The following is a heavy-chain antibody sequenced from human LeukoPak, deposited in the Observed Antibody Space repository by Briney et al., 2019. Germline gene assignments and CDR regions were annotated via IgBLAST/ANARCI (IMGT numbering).Heavy chain of an antibody. J-gene: IGHJ4*02. D-gene: IGHD3-22*01. CDR3: ARSRTYYYDSSGYYYVGYDDY. CDR1: SGSISTYF. CDR2: LYHNGNT. Sequence: PSETLSLTCTVSSGSISTYFWSWIRQPPGKGLEWIGYLYHNGNTNYNPSLKSRVTLSVDTSKNQFSLKLSSVTAADTAVYYCARSRTYYYDSSGYYYVGYDDYWGQGTLVTVSS. V-gene: IGHV4-59*12.